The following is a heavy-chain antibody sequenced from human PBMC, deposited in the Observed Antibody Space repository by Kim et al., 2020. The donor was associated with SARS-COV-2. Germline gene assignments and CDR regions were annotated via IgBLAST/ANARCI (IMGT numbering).Heavy chain of an antibody. CDR2: IYYSGST. CDR3: ARQSGYSGYDPP. J-gene: IGHJ5*02. D-gene: IGHD5-12*01. V-gene: IGHV4-39*01. CDR1: GGSISSSSYY. Sequence: SETLSLTCTVSGGSISSSSYYWGWIRQPPGKGLEWIGSIYYSGSTYYNPSLKSRVTISVDTSKNQFSLKLSSVIAADTAVYYCARQSGYSGYDPPWGQGTLVTVSS.